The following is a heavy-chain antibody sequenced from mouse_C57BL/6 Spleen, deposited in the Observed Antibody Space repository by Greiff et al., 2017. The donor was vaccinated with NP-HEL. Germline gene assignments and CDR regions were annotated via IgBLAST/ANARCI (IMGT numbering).Heavy chain of an antibody. Sequence: QVQLKQSGPGLVQPSQSLSITCTGSGFSLTSYGVHWVRQSPGKGLEWLGVIWSGGSTDYNAAFISRLSISKDNSKSQVFFKMNSLQADDTAIYYCARGTSYAYYFDYWGQGTTLTVSS. D-gene: IGHD2-12*01. CDR1: GFSLTSYG. CDR3: ARGTSYAYYFDY. V-gene: IGHV2-2*01. J-gene: IGHJ2*01. CDR2: IWSGGST.